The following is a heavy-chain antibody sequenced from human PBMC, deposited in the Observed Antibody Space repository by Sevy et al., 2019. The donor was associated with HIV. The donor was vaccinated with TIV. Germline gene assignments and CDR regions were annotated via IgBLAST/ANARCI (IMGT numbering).Heavy chain of an antibody. D-gene: IGHD3-22*01. J-gene: IGHJ5*02. CDR2: ISYDGCNK. Sequence: GGSLRLSCAASGFTFSSYAMHWVRQAPGKGLEWVAVISYDGCNKYYADSVKGRFTISRDNSKNTLYLQMNSLRAEDTAVYYCARERKLYYYDTWGQGTLVTVSS. CDR1: GFTFSSYA. V-gene: IGHV3-30-3*01. CDR3: ARERKLYYYDT.